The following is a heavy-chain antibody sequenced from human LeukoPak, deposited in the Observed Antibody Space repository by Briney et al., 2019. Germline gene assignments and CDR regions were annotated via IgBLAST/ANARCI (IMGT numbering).Heavy chain of an antibody. Sequence: SETLSLTCAVYGGSFSGYYWSWIRQPPGKGLEWIGEINHSGSTNYNPSLKSRVTISVDTSKNQFSLKLSSVTAADTAVYYCARVHGGRDGYNLDYFDYWGQGTLVTVSS. V-gene: IGHV4-34*01. CDR3: ARVHGGRDGYNLDYFDY. CDR1: GGSFSGYY. CDR2: INHSGST. J-gene: IGHJ4*02. D-gene: IGHD5-24*01.